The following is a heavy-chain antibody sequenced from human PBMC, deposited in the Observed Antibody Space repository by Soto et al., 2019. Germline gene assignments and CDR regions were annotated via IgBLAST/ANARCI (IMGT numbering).Heavy chain of an antibody. CDR3: AIAKSSSWHNFDY. J-gene: IGHJ4*02. D-gene: IGHD6-13*01. CDR2: MSYDGSQK. Sequence: QVQLVESGGGVVQPGRSLRLSCAASGFIFSTYTMHWVRKAPGKGLEWLTVMSYDGSQKYYADSVKGRLTISRDNSKNTLYLQMTSLRAEDTAVYHCAIAKSSSWHNFDYWGQGTLVTVSS. CDR1: GFIFSTYT. V-gene: IGHV3-30-3*01.